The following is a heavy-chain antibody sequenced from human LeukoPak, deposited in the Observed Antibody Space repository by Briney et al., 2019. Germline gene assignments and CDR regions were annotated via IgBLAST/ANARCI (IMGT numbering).Heavy chain of an antibody. CDR3: ARDRDESRAFDI. Sequence: SETLSLTCTVSGGSISSSSYYWGWVRQPPGKGLEWIGSIYYSGSTYYNPSLKSRVTISVDTSKNQFSLKLSSVTAADTAVYYCARDRDESRAFDIWGQGTMVTVSS. J-gene: IGHJ3*02. D-gene: IGHD3-10*01. CDR1: GGSISSSSYY. CDR2: IYYSGST. V-gene: IGHV4-39*07.